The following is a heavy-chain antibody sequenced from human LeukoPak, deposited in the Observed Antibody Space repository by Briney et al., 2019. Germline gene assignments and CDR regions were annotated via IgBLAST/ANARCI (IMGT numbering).Heavy chain of an antibody. CDR2: INPNSGGT. CDR3: ARPYYYGSGSPFDY. J-gene: IGHJ4*02. V-gene: IGHV1-2*02. Sequence: ASVKVSCKASGYTFTGYYMHRVRQAPGQGLEWMGWINPNSGGTNYAQKFQGRVTMTRDTSISTAYMELSRLRSDDTAVYYCARPYYYGSGSPFDYWGQGTLVTVSS. D-gene: IGHD3-10*01. CDR1: GYTFTGYY.